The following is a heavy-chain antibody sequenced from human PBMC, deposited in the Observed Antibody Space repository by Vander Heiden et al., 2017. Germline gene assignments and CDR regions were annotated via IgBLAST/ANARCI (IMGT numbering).Heavy chain of an antibody. D-gene: IGHD4-17*01. CDR3: ARGYTVTTRGSFDP. V-gene: IGHV3-30-3*01. CDR2: ISYDGSNK. Sequence: QVQLVESGGGVVQPGRSLRLSCAASGFTFSRYAMHWVRQAPGKGLEWVAVISYDGSNKYYADSVKGRFTISRDNSKNTLYLQMNSLRAEDTAVYYCARGYTVTTRGSFDPWGQGTLVTVSS. CDR1: GFTFSRYA. J-gene: IGHJ5*02.